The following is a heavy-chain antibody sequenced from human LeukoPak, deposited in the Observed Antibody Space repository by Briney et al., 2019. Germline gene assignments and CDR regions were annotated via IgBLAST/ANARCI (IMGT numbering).Heavy chain of an antibody. Sequence: ASVKVSCKASGGTFSSYAISWVRQAPGQGLEWMGIISPSGGSTFYAQKFQGRVTMTRDTSTSTVYMELSSLRSEDTAVYYCARVNSGVTDCWGQGSLVTVSS. J-gene: IGHJ4*02. CDR3: ARVNSGVTDC. CDR2: ISPSGGST. V-gene: IGHV1-46*01. D-gene: IGHD5-12*01. CDR1: GGTFSSYA.